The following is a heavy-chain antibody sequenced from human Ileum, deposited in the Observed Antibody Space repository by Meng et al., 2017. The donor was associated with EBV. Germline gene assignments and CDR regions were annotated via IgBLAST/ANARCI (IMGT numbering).Heavy chain of an antibody. D-gene: IGHD1-26*01. Sequence: QVQLQESGPGLVKPSETLSLTCPVSGGSVSSAHSFWTWIRQPPGKGLEWIGYMSYSGSTNYSPPLESRVTISVDTSKNQFSLKLSSVTAADTAVYYCAGDPHSGSPHWGQGTLVTVSS. CDR2: MSYSGST. V-gene: IGHV4-61*01. CDR1: GGSVSSAHSF. J-gene: IGHJ4*02. CDR3: AGDPHSGSPH.